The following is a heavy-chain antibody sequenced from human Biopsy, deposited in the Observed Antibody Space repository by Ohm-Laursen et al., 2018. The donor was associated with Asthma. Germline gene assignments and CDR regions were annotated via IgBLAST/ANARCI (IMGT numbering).Heavy chain of an antibody. CDR2: ITPIYGIT. CDR3: ARLATRYSYGRIYYSYGMDV. D-gene: IGHD5-18*01. J-gene: IGHJ6*02. Sequence: SSVKVSCKASGYIFTSHAMNWVRQAPGQGLEWLGGITPIYGITDYAQKFQGRLSITADGSTTTAYMELNSLTFEDTAVYFCARLATRYSYGRIYYSYGMDVWGQGTTVTVSS. V-gene: IGHV1-69*01. CDR1: GYIFTSHA.